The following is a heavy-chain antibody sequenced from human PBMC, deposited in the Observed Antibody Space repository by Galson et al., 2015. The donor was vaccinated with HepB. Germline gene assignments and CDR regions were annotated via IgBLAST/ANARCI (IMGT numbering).Heavy chain of an antibody. J-gene: IGHJ1*01. CDR3: VKSGSGDYFEYFHH. CDR2: IKRSGVDT. Sequence: SLRLSCAASGFTFSSYAITWVRQAPGKGLEWVSGIKRSGVDTFYADSVKGRFTISRDNSKNMVHMQMISLRVDDTAVYYCVKSGSGDYFEYFHHWGQGTLVTVSS. D-gene: IGHD4-17*01. V-gene: IGHV3-23*01. CDR1: GFTFSSYA.